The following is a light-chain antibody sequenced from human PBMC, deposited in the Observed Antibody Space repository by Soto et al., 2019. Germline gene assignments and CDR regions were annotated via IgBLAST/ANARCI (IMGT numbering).Light chain of an antibody. CDR1: SSNIGAGYE. J-gene: IGLJ1*01. Sequence: QSVLTQPPSVSGAPGQRVTISCTGSSSNIGAGYEVHWYQQLPGTAPKLLIYGNSNRPSGVPDRFSGAKSGTSASLAITGLQAEDEADYYGQSYDSSLSGYVFGTGTKVTVL. CDR3: QSYDSSLSGYV. CDR2: GNS. V-gene: IGLV1-40*01.